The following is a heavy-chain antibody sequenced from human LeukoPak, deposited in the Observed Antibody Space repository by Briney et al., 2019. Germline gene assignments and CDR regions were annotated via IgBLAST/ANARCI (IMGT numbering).Heavy chain of an antibody. CDR3: ARPSDGSGYYVVY. J-gene: IGHJ4*02. Sequence: GGSLRLSCAASGFTVSSNYMSWVRQAPGKGLEWVSVIYSGGSTYYADSVKGRFTISRDNSKNTLYLQMNSLRAEDTAVYYCARPSDGSGYYVVYWRQGTLVTVSS. D-gene: IGHD3-22*01. CDR1: GFTVSSNY. V-gene: IGHV3-66*02. CDR2: IYSGGST.